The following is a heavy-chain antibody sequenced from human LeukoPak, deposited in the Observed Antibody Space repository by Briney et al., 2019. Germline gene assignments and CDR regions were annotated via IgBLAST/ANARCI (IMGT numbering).Heavy chain of an antibody. CDR3: AREMTTEAFDY. V-gene: IGHV3-21*01. CDR2: IGGSGRSI. Sequence: PGGSLRLSCAASGFTFSSYAMSWVRQAPGKGLEWVSCIGGSGRSIYYADSVKGRFTISRDNAKNSLYLQMNSLRAEDTAVYYCAREMTTEAFDYWGQGTLVTVSS. CDR1: GFTFSSYA. J-gene: IGHJ4*02. D-gene: IGHD4-11*01.